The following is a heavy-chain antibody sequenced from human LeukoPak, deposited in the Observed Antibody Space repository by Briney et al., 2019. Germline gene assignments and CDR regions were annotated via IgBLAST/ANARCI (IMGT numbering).Heavy chain of an antibody. D-gene: IGHD1-26*01. CDR2: IIPIFGTA. J-gene: IGHJ6*03. CDR3: ARGGGSPYYYYMDV. CDR1: GGTFSSYA. V-gene: IGHV1-69*06. Sequence: SVTVSCKASGGTFSSYAISWVRQAPGQGLEGVGGIIPIFGTANYAQKFQGRVTITADKSTSTAYMELSSLRSEDTAVYYCARGGGSPYYYYMDVWGKGTTVTVSS.